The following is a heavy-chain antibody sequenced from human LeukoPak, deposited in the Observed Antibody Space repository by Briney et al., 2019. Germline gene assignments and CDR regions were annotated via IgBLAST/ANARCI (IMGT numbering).Heavy chain of an antibody. CDR3: ARGRSSGHFDY. D-gene: IGHD6-19*01. V-gene: IGHV1-46*01. CDR2: ISPSGAST. J-gene: IGHJ4*02. CDR1: GYTFTNYY. Sequence: ASVKVSCKASGYTFTNYYMHWVRQAPGQGLEWMGMISPSGASTSYAQKFQGRVTMTRDVSTSTVYMELSSLRSEDMAVYYCARGRSSGHFDYWGQGTLVTVSS.